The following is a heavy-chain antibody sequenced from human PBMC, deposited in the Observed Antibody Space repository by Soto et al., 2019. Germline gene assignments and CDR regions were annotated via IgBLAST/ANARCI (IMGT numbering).Heavy chain of an antibody. V-gene: IGHV3-23*01. CDR2: ISGSGGST. CDR1: GFTFSGYA. J-gene: IGHJ3*02. Sequence: GGSLRLSCAASGFTFSGYAMSWVHQAPGKGLEWVSAISGSGGSTYYADSVKGRFTISRDNSKNTLYLQMNSLRAEDTAVYYCAKSGYSSGGPGNDAFDIWGQGTMVTVSS. CDR3: AKSGYSSGGPGNDAFDI. D-gene: IGHD6-19*01.